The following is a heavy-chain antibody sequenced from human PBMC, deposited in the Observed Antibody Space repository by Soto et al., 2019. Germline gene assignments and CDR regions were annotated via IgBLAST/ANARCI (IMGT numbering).Heavy chain of an antibody. CDR3: ARDSRVNMIILLTPPDY. J-gene: IGHJ4*02. D-gene: IGHD3-22*01. CDR2: ISYDGNNK. CDR1: GFTFSSYA. V-gene: IGHV3-30-3*01. Sequence: QVQLLESGGGVVQPGRSLRLSCAASGFTFSSYAMHWVRQAPGKGLEWVAVISYDGNNKYYADSVKGRFTISRDNSKNTLYLHMNSLRPEDTAVYYCARDSRVNMIILLTPPDYWGQGTLVTVSS.